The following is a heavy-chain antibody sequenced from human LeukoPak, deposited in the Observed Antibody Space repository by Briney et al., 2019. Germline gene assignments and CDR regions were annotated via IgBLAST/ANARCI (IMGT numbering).Heavy chain of an antibody. CDR2: IKQDGSEK. J-gene: IGHJ4*02. CDR3: ARDLGYYGSGGSNDY. D-gene: IGHD3-10*01. CDR1: GFTFSSYW. Sequence: GGSLRLSCAASGFTFSSYWMSWVRQAPGKGLEWVANIKQDGSEKYYVDSVKGRFTISRDNAKNSLYLQMNSLRAEDTAVYYCARDLGYYGSGGSNDYWGQGTLVTVSS. V-gene: IGHV3-7*01.